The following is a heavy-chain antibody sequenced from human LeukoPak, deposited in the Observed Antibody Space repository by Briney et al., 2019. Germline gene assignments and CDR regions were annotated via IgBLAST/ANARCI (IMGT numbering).Heavy chain of an antibody. J-gene: IGHJ4*02. CDR1: GFNFRDHW. CDR2: IASDGSST. Sequence: HTGGSLRLSCAVSGFNFRDHWMDWVRQAPGKGLEWVSRIASDGSSTTYADSVKGRFSISRDNAKNTLYLQMNSLRVEDTAVYYCARGRPHGNDYWGQGTLVTVSS. CDR3: ARGRPHGNDY. V-gene: IGHV3-74*01. D-gene: IGHD4-23*01.